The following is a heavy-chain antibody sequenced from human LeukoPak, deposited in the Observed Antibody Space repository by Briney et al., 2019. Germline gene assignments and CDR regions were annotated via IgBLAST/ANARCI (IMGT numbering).Heavy chain of an antibody. CDR1: GGSISSSSYY. CDR2: IYYSGNT. CDR3: AREGRWSRNAPDY. Sequence: SETLSLTCTVSGGSISSSSYYWGWIRQPPGKGLEWIGTIYYSGNTYYNPSLKSRVTISVDTSKNQFSLNLSSVTAADTAVYYCAREGRWSRNAPDYWGQGTLVTVSS. J-gene: IGHJ4*02. V-gene: IGHV4-39*02. D-gene: IGHD2-15*01.